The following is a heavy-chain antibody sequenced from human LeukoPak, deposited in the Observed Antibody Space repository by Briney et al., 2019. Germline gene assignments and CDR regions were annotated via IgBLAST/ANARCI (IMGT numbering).Heavy chain of an antibody. CDR1: GGSFSGNY. D-gene: IGHD5-12*01. CDR2: INHSGST. J-gene: IGHJ4*02. Sequence: SETLSLTCAVYGGSFSGNYWNWIRQPPGKGLEWIGEINHSGSTNYNPSLKSRVTISVDTSKNQFSLKLSSVTAADTAVYYCARAGFTRPFDYWGQGTLVTVSS. CDR3: ARAGFTRPFDY. V-gene: IGHV4-34*01.